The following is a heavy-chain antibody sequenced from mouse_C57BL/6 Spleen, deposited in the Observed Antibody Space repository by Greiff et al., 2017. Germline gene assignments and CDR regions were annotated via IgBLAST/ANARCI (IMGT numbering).Heavy chain of an antibody. CDR2: INPTYGTT. CDR3: ARSGYGKDGGY. CDR1: GYSFTDYN. Sequence: EVKLVESGPELVKPGASVKISCKASGYSFTDYNMHWVKQSTGKSLEWIGVINPTYGTTSYNQKFKGKATLTVDQSSSTAYMQLNSLTSEDSAVDYCARSGYGKDGGYWGQGTTLTVSA. V-gene: IGHV1-39*01. D-gene: IGHD2-10*02. J-gene: IGHJ2*01.